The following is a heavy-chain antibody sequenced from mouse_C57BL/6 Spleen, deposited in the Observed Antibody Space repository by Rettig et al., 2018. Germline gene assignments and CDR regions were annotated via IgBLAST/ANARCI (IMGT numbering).Heavy chain of an antibody. J-gene: IGHJ4*01. D-gene: IGHD2-3*01. V-gene: IGHV1-53*01. CDR2: SNGGT. Sequence: SNGGTNYNEKFKSKATLTVDKSSSTAYMQLSSLTSEDSAVYYCARGGYYSLAGAVDYWGQGTSVTVSS. CDR3: ARGGYYSLAGAVDY.